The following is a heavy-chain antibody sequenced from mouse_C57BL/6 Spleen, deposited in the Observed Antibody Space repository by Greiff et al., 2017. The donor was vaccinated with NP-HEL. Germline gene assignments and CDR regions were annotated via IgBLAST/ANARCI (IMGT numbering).Heavy chain of an antibody. Sequence: EVQLQQSGAELVRPGASVTLSCTASGFNINDYYMHWVKQTPDHGLEWIGSIDPEAGDTDYAPKFQGKATMTADTSSSTVTLQLTGLTSENTAVYYCTSYGYYVAYWGQGTTLTVSS. CDR3: TSYGYYVAY. J-gene: IGHJ2*01. CDR2: IDPEAGDT. V-gene: IGHV14-1*01. CDR1: GFNINDYY. D-gene: IGHD2-2*01.